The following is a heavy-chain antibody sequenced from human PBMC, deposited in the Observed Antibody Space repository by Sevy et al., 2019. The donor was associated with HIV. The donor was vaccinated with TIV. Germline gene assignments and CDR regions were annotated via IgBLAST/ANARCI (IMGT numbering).Heavy chain of an antibody. CDR3: TRWKAAQSIFDY. J-gene: IGHJ4*02. D-gene: IGHD6-13*01. V-gene: IGHV3-49*04. Sequence: GGSLRLSCTASGFTFGDYCMSWVRQAPGKGLEWVAFIKSDVYGGTVDHAASVRSRFVISKDDSKTIAYLQMNDLKTEDTGIYYCTRWKAAQSIFDYWGQGALVTVSS. CDR2: IKSDVYGGTV. CDR1: GFTFGDYC.